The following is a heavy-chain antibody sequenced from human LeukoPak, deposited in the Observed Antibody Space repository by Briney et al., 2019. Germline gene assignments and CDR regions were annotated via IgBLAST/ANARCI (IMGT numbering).Heavy chain of an antibody. J-gene: IGHJ4*02. V-gene: IGHV3-7*01. D-gene: IGHD1-20*01. Sequence: GGSLRLSCAASGFTFSSYSMNWVRQAPGKGLEWVANIKQDGSEKYYVDSVKGRFTISRDNAKNSLYLQMNSLRAEDTAVYYCARYKWNDAYFDYWGQGTLVTVSS. CDR3: ARYKWNDAYFDY. CDR2: IKQDGSEK. CDR1: GFTFSSYS.